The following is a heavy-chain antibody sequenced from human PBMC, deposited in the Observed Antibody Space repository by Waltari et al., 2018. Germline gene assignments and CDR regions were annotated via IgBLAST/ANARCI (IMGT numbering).Heavy chain of an antibody. J-gene: IGHJ4*02. CDR2: IYHSGST. V-gene: IGHV4-38-2*01. CDR3: ARGYYYDSSGYYDAYYFDY. Sequence: QVQLQESGPGLVKPSETLSLTCAVSGYSISSGYYWGWIRQPPGKGLEWIGSIYHSGSTYYNPSIKSRFTISVDTSKNQFSLKLSSVTAADTAVYYCARGYYYDSSGYYDAYYFDYWGQGTLVIVSS. D-gene: IGHD3-22*01. CDR1: GYSISSGYY.